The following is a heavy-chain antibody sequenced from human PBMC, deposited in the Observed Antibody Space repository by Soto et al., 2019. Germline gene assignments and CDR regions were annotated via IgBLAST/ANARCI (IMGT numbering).Heavy chain of an antibody. CDR1: GGSITSYY. V-gene: IGHV4-59*01. D-gene: IGHD2-15*01. CDR3: AYSETYAWFDP. J-gene: IGHJ5*02. Sequence: LSRTCTVSGGSITSYYWNWIRQSPGKGLEWIGYAFYSGSTKYSPSFKSRVTISVDTSKNQFSLNLRSVTAADTAVYYCAYSETYAWFDPWGQGTLVTVSS. CDR2: AFYSGST.